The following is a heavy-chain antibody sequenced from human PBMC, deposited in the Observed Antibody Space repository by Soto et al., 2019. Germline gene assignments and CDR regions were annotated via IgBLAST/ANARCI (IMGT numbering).Heavy chain of an antibody. Sequence: SGKVSCKTSGGTFSSYAISWVRQAPGPGLEWMGGIIPIFGTANYAQKFQGRVTITADESTSTAYMELSSLRSEDTAVYYCARERDIAVAGNYYYGMDVWGQGTTVTVSS. J-gene: IGHJ6*02. CDR1: GGTFSSYA. CDR2: IIPIFGTA. V-gene: IGHV1-69*13. D-gene: IGHD6-19*01. CDR3: ARERDIAVAGNYYYGMDV.